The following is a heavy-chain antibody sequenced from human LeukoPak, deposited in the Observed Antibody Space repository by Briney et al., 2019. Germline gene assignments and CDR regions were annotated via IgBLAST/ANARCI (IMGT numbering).Heavy chain of an antibody. CDR3: ARRLSSGWYRYFDY. Sequence: SETLSLTCAVSGGSFSVYSWTWVRQPPGKGLEWIGEINHSGSTNYNPSLKSRVTISVDTSKNQFSLKLSSVTAADTAVYYCARRLSSGWYRYFDYWGQGTLVTVSS. D-gene: IGHD6-19*01. CDR2: INHSGST. CDR1: GGSFSVYS. J-gene: IGHJ4*02. V-gene: IGHV4-34*01.